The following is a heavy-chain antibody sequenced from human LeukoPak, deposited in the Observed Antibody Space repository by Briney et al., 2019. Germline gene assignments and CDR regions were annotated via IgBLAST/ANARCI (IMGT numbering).Heavy chain of an antibody. D-gene: IGHD4-11*01. CDR2: ISWNSGSI. Sequence: GGSLRLSCAASGFTFDDYAMHWVRQAPGKGLEWVSGISWNSGSIGYADSVKGRFTISRDNAKNSLYLQMNSLRAEDTAVYYCAKDRLTARYSNVNWFDPWGQGTLVTVSS. CDR1: GFTFDDYA. V-gene: IGHV3-9*01. J-gene: IGHJ5*02. CDR3: AKDRLTARYSNVNWFDP.